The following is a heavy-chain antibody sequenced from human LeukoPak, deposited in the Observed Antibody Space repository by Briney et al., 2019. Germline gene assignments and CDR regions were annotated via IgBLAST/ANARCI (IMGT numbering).Heavy chain of an antibody. D-gene: IGHD2-21*01. CDR2: FFYSGST. J-gene: IGHJ4*02. V-gene: IGHV4-59*01. Sequence: QPSETLSLTCTVSGGSISSYYWSWIRQPPGKGLEWIGYFFYSGSTNYNPSLKSRVTISVDTSKNQFSLKLSSVTAADTAVYYCARVGPAYCGGDCYFDYWGQGTLVTVSS. CDR1: GGSISSYY. CDR3: ARVGPAYCGGDCYFDY.